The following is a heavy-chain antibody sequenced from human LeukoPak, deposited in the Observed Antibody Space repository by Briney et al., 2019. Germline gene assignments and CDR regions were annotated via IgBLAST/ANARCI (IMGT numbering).Heavy chain of an antibody. CDR2: IYYSGST. D-gene: IGHD6-19*01. J-gene: IGHJ4*02. V-gene: IGHV4-39*01. CDR3: ARRGSGWYYFDY. CDR1: GGSISSSSYY. Sequence: PSEALSLTCTVSGGSISSSSYYWGWIRQPPGKGLEWIGSIYYSGSTYYNPSLKSRVTISVDTSKNQFSLKLSSVTAADTAVYYCARRGSGWYYFDYWGQGTLVTVSS.